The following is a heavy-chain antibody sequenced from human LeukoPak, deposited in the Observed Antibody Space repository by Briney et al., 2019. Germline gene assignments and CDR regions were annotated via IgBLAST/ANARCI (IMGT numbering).Heavy chain of an antibody. V-gene: IGHV4-38-2*02. J-gene: IGHJ4*02. CDR1: GYSISTDYY. CDR3: AIYDVCGTYRAFDY. D-gene: IGHD3-16*02. Sequence: SETLSLTCTVSGYSISTDYYWGWIRQPPGKGLGWIGTIYHSGSTYYNPSLKSRVTISVDTSKNQFSLKVSSVTAADTAVYYCAIYDVCGTYRAFDYWGQGTLVTVSS. CDR2: IYHSGST.